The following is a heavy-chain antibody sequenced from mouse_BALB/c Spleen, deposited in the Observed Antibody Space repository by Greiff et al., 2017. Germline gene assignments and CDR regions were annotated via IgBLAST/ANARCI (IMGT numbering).Heavy chain of an antibody. CDR1: GYTFTSYY. CDR3: ARWRYRDYFDY. V-gene: IGHV1S81*02. J-gene: IGHJ2*01. CDR2: INPSNGGT. Sequence: VQLQQSGAELVKPGASVKLSCKASGYTFTSYYMYWVKQRPGQGLEWIGEINPSNGGTNFNEKFKSKATLTVDKSSSTAYMQLSSLTSEDSAVYFCARWRYRDYFDYWGQGTTLTVSS. D-gene: IGHD2-14*01.